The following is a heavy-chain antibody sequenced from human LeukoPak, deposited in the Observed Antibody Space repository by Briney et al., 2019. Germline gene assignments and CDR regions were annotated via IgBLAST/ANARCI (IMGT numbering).Heavy chain of an antibody. CDR1: RFTFSDYN. CDR3: AKDLRVLLWFGGGFDY. D-gene: IGHD3-10*01. CDR2: ISRSGSTK. Sequence: GGSLRLSCAASRFTFSDYNMRWIRKAPGKGLEWVSSISRSGSTKYYADSVKGRFTISRDNSKNTLYLQMNSLRAEDTAVYYCAKDLRVLLWFGGGFDYWGQGTLVTVSS. J-gene: IGHJ4*02. V-gene: IGHV3-11*04.